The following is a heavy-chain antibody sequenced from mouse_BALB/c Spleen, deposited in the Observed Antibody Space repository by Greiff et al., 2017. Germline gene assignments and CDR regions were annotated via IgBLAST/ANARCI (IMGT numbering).Heavy chain of an antibody. CDR2: ILPGSGST. Sequence: VQLQQSGAELMKPGASVKISCKATGYTFSSYWIEWVKQRPGHGLEWIGEILPGSGSTNYNEKFKGKATFTADTSSNTAYMQLSSLTSEDSAVYYCASPYGNYEAWFAYWGQGTLVTVSA. CDR3: ASPYGNYEAWFAY. CDR1: GYTFSSYW. V-gene: IGHV1-9*01. J-gene: IGHJ3*01. D-gene: IGHD2-10*02.